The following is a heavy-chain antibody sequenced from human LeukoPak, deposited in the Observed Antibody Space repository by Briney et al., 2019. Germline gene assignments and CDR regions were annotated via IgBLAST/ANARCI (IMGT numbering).Heavy chain of an antibody. V-gene: IGHV3-48*01. J-gene: IGHJ4*02. D-gene: IGHD3-22*01. Sequence: GGSLRLSCAASGFTFSSYSMNWVRQAPGKGLEWVSYIGSSSSTIYYGDSVKGRFTISRDNAKNSLYLQMNSLRVEDTAVYYCARDLYRIVVVPHYFDYWGQGTLVTVSS. CDR2: IGSSSSTI. CDR1: GFTFSSYS. CDR3: ARDLYRIVVVPHYFDY.